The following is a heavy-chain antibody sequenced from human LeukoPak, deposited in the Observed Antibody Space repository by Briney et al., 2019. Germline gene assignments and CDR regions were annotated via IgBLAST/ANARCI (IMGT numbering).Heavy chain of an antibody. CDR1: GFTFSYYS. CDR3: ARLREVVIIPAAVDY. J-gene: IGHJ4*02. V-gene: IGHV3-21*01. CDR2: IMSSGTYM. Sequence: GGSLRFSCAASGFTFSYYSVTWVRQAPGKGLEWVSAIMSSGTYMYYADSVKGRFTISRDNAKNSLYLQMNSLRAEDTAVYYCARLREVVIIPAAVDYWGQGTLVTVSS. D-gene: IGHD2-2*01.